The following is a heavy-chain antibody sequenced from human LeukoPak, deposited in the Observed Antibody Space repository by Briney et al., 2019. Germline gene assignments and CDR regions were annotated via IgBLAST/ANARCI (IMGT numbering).Heavy chain of an antibody. D-gene: IGHD1-14*01. CDR1: GFTFSSYS. J-gene: IGHJ4*02. Sequence: GGSLRLSCAPSGFTFSSYSMNWVRQAPGKGLEWVANIKQDGSEKYYVDSVKGRFTISRDNAKNSLYLQMNSLGAEDTAVYYCAKVGLTWYYLDHWGQGTLVTVSS. CDR2: IKQDGSEK. CDR3: AKVGLTWYYLDH. V-gene: IGHV3-7*01.